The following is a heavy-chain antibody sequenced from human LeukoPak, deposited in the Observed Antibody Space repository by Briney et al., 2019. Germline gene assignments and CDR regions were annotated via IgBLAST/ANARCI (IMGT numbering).Heavy chain of an antibody. CDR1: GFTFNNYA. CDR3: AKDSCSSTSCLQYYFDY. J-gene: IGHJ4*02. V-gene: IGHV3-23*01. D-gene: IGHD2-2*01. Sequence: GGSLRLSCAASGFTFNNYAMSWVRQAPGKGLEWVSAISGSGGSTYYADSVKGRFTISRDSSKNTLYLQMNSLRAEDTAVYYCAKDSCSSTSCLQYYFDYWGQGTLVTVSS. CDR2: ISGSGGST.